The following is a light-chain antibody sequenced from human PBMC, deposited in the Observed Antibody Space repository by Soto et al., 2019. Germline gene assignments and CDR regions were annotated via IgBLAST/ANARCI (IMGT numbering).Light chain of an antibody. CDR3: QQYNSWPPDRT. V-gene: IGKV3-15*01. CDR1: QSVGSN. J-gene: IGKJ1*01. Sequence: EIVMTQSPATLSVSPGERATLSCRASQSVGSNLAWNQQKPDQAPRLLIYGASTRATGIPARFSGSGSGTEFTLTISSLQSEDFAIYFCQQYNSWPPDRTFGQGTKVEIK. CDR2: GAS.